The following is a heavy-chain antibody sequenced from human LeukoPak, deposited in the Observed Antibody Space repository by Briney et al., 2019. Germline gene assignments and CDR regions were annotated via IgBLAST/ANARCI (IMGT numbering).Heavy chain of an antibody. CDR3: ATYYCSSTSCYADYYYGMDG. Sequence: ASVKVSCKASGGTFSSYAISWVRQAPGQGLEWMGGIIPIFGTANYAQKFQGRVTITADESTSTAYMELSSLRSEDTAVYYCATYYCSSTSCYADYYYGMDGWGKGTTVTVSS. V-gene: IGHV1-69*13. CDR1: GGTFSSYA. CDR2: IIPIFGTA. J-gene: IGHJ6*04. D-gene: IGHD2-2*01.